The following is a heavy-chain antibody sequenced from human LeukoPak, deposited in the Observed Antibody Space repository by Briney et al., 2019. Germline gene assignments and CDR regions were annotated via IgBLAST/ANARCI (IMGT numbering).Heavy chain of an antibody. D-gene: IGHD6-19*01. CDR1: GYTFTSYG. CDR2: ISAYNGNT. CDR3: ARVDVIAVAGSTDFDY. V-gene: IGHV1-18*01. Sequence: ASVKVSCKASGYTFTSYGISWVRQAPGQGLEWMGWISAYNGNTNYAQKLQGRVTMTTDTSTSTAYMELRSLRSDDTAVYYCARVDVIAVAGSTDFDYWGRGTLVTVSS. J-gene: IGHJ4*02.